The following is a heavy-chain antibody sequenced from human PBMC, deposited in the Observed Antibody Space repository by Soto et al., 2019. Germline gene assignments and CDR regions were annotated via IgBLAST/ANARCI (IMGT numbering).Heavy chain of an antibody. D-gene: IGHD3-3*01. CDR2: IKRDGSEK. CDR3: ASLEWESTGYADY. J-gene: IGHJ4*02. V-gene: IGHV3-7*03. CDR1: GFTFGSNW. Sequence: EVQLVESGAGLVQPGGSLRLSCAASGFTFGSNWMSWVRQAPGKGLEWVANIKRDGSEKYYVDSVKGRFTISRDNAKNTLYLQRNSLRADDTAVYYCASLEWESTGYADYWGQGTLVTVSS.